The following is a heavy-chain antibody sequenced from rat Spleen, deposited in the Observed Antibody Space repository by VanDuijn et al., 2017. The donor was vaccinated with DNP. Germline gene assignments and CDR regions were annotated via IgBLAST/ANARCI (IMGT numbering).Heavy chain of an antibody. V-gene: IGHV5-22*01. J-gene: IGHJ1*01. CDR3: ARGVYYYSATYWYFDF. Sequence: EVQLVESGGGLVRPGRSLKLSCAASGFTFSDYYMAWVRQAPKKGLELVAAISYEGSSTYYGDSVKGRFTISRDNAKTTLYLQMNSLRSEATATYYCARGVYYYSATYWYFDFWGPGTMVTVSS. CDR2: ISYEGSST. D-gene: IGHD1-1*01. CDR1: GFTFSDYY.